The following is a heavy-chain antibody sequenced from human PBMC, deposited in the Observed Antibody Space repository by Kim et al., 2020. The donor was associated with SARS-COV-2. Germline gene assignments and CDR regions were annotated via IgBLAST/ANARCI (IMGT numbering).Heavy chain of an antibody. J-gene: IGHJ4*02. V-gene: IGHV4-39*07. CDR2: IYYSGRT. D-gene: IGHD3-9*01. Sequence: SETLSLTCTVSGGSISSSSYYWGWIRQPPGKGLEWIGSIYYSGRTYYNPSLKSRVTISVDTSKNQFSLKLSSVTAADTAVYYCAREGRVNFDYWGQGTLVTVSS. CDR3: AREGRVNFDY. CDR1: GGSISSSSYY.